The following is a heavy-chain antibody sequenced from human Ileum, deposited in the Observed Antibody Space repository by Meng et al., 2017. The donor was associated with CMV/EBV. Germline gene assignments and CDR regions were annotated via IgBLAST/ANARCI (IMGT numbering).Heavy chain of an antibody. D-gene: IGHD2-15*01. Sequence: ETLSLTCTVSGGSVSSGSYYWSWIRQPPGKGLEWIGYIYYSGSTNYNPSLKSRVTISVDTSKNQFSLKLSSVTAADTAVYYCARGAVVVVAAMDYYYYGMDVWGQGTTVTVSS. CDR1: GGSVSSGSYY. CDR3: ARGAVVVVAAMDYYYYGMDV. CDR2: IYYSGST. J-gene: IGHJ6*02. V-gene: IGHV4-61*01.